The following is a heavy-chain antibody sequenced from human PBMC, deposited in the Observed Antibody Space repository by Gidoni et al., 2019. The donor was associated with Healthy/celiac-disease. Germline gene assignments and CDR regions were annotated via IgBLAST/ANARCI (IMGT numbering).Heavy chain of an antibody. J-gene: IGHJ5*02. CDR2: IYYSGST. CDR3: ARARGGSSWYSGRPGPFDP. Sequence: QVQLQESGPGLVTPSQTLSLTCTVPGGSISSGGYYWSWIRQHPGKGLEWIGYIYYSGSTYYNPSLKSRVTISVDTSKNQFSLKLSSVTAADTAVYYCARARGGSSWYSGRPGPFDPWGQGTLVTVSS. V-gene: IGHV4-31*03. CDR1: GGSISSGGYY. D-gene: IGHD6-13*01.